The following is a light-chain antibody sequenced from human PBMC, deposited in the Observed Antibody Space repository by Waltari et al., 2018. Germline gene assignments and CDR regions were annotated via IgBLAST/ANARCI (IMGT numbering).Light chain of an antibody. Sequence: QSALTQPASVSGSPGQSITISCSGTNSDVGAYHLFSWYQQHPGKAPHLIIYEVSNRPSGISNRFSASKSGNTASLTISGLQAEDEADYYCSSYTTSSAPGVFGTGTRVTVL. V-gene: IGLV2-14*01. CDR1: NSDVGAYHL. CDR2: EVS. J-gene: IGLJ1*01. CDR3: SSYTTSSAPGV.